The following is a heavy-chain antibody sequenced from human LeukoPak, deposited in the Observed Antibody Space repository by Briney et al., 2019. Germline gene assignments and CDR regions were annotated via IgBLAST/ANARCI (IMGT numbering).Heavy chain of an antibody. D-gene: IGHD6-13*01. CDR3: AKEGYSSSFSYGPPFYYYYYGMDV. V-gene: IGHV3-23*01. CDR1: GFTFSSYA. Sequence: GGSLRLSCAASGFTFSSYAMSWVRQAPGKGLELVSAISGSGGSTYYADSVKGRFTISRDNSKNTLYLQMNSLRAEDTAVYYCAKEGYSSSFSYGPPFYYYYYGMDVWGQGTTVTVSS. CDR2: ISGSGGST. J-gene: IGHJ6*02.